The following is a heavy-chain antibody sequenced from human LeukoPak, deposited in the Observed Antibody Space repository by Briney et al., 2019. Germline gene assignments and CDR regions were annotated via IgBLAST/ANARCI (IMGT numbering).Heavy chain of an antibody. CDR3: ARRAGYCSGGRCYGVDY. CDR1: GYSFASYW. CDR2: IDPSDSYT. J-gene: IGHJ4*02. Sequence: GESLKISYQGSGYSFASYWITWVRQMPGKGLEWMGRIDPSDSYTSYSPSFQGHVTISADKSISTAYLQWSSLKASDTAMYYCARRAGYCSGGRCYGVDYWGQGTLVTVSS. V-gene: IGHV5-10-1*01. D-gene: IGHD2-15*01.